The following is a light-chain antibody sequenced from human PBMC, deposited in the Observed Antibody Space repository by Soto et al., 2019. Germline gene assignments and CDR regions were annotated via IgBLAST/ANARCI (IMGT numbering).Light chain of an antibody. V-gene: IGLV1-40*01. CDR3: QSYDSSLSAL. CDR1: SSNIGAGYD. Sequence: SVLTEPPSVSGAPGQRVTISCTGSSSNIGAGYDVHWYQQLPGTAPKLLIYGNSNRPSGVPDRFSGSKSGTSASLAITGLQAEDEADYYCQSYDSSLSALFGGGTKLTVV. CDR2: GNS. J-gene: IGLJ3*02.